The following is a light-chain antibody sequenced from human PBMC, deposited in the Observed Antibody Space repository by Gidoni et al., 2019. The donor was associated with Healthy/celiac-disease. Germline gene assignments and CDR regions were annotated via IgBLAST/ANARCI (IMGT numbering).Light chain of an antibody. CDR2: AAS. Sequence: DIQMTQSPYSLPASVGASVTITCRASQSIRSYLHWSKQKPGKAPKRLIYAASSLHSGVPSRFSGSGSGTDFTLSISSLQLEDFATYYFQQSYSTPRTFGQWTKVEIK. CDR1: QSIRSY. J-gene: IGKJ1*01. CDR3: QQSYSTPRT. V-gene: IGKV1-39*01.